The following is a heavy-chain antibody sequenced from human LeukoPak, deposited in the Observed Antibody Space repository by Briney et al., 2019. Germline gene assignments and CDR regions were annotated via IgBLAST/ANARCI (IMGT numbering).Heavy chain of an antibody. Sequence: GGSLRLSCAASGFTLSDFYMTWIRQAPGEGLGWGSYISSSSSYTTYADSVKGRFTISRDNAKNLLYLQMNSLRAEDTAVYYCARVSGYSSGWPGSDYWGQGTLVTVSS. CDR2: ISSSSSYT. V-gene: IGHV3-11*06. D-gene: IGHD6-19*01. CDR3: ARVSGYSSGWPGSDY. J-gene: IGHJ4*02. CDR1: GFTLSDFY.